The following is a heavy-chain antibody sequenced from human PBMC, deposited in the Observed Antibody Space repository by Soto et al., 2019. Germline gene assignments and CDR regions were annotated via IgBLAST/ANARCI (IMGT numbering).Heavy chain of an antibody. Sequence: GGSLRLSCAVSGFTISNYYMTWARQAPGKGLEWVANMNQDGTAKHYVDSVKGRFTISRDSAKNSLYLEMNNLRADDTAVYFCAGFDASGYWGQGTLVTVSS. CDR2: MNQDGTAK. CDR1: GFTISNYY. V-gene: IGHV3-7*01. D-gene: IGHD6-19*01. CDR3: AGFDASGY. J-gene: IGHJ4*02.